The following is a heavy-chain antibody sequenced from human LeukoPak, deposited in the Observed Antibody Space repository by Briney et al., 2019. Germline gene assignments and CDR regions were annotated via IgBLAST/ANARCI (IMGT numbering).Heavy chain of an antibody. D-gene: IGHD2-15*01. CDR3: ATCSGGRCYSKGFDY. J-gene: IGHJ4*02. CDR2: ISGSGDTT. V-gene: IGHV3-23*01. CDR1: GFIFSNFA. Sequence: PGGSLRLSCTASGFIFSNFAMSWVRQAPGKGLEWVSVISGSGDTTYSAVSVKGRFTISRDNARNTLYLQMNSLTAEDTAVYYCATCSGGRCYSKGFDYWGQGTLVTVSS.